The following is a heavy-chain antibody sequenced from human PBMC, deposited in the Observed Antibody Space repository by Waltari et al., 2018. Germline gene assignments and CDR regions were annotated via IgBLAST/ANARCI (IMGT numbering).Heavy chain of an antibody. Sequence: QVQLVQSGAEVKKPGSSVKVSCKASGGTFRSYTIRWVRQAPGQGLEWMGRIIPILGIANYAQKFQGRVTITADKSTSTAYRELSSLRSEDTAVYYCAFLWFGELSFGYYGMDVWGQGTTVTVSS. CDR3: AFLWFGELSFGYYGMDV. CDR2: IIPILGIA. CDR1: GGTFRSYT. D-gene: IGHD3-10*01. J-gene: IGHJ6*02. V-gene: IGHV1-69*02.